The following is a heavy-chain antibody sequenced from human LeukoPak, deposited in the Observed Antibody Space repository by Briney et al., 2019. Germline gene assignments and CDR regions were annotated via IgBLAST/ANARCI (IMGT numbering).Heavy chain of an antibody. D-gene: IGHD3-9*01. Sequence: GGSLRLSCAASGFTFSSYWMSWVRQAPGKGLEWVANIKQDGSEKYYVDSVKGRFTISRDNAKNSLYLQMNSLRAEDTAVYYCARNGADYDILTGYFGRGYYYYYMDVWGKGTTVTVSS. CDR3: ARNGADYDILTGYFGRGYYYYYMDV. CDR2: IKQDGSEK. J-gene: IGHJ6*03. V-gene: IGHV3-7*01. CDR1: GFTFSSYW.